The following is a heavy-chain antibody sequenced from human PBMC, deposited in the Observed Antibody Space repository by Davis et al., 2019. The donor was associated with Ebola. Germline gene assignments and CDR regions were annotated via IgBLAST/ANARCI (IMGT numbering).Heavy chain of an antibody. CDR1: GFTFNYYA. D-gene: IGHD6-6*01. CDR3: AKVGRSSSPGYFDY. J-gene: IGHJ4*02. Sequence: GESLKISCAASGFTFNYYAMSWVRQAPGKGLEWVSLIGGGGDDTYYPDSVKGRFTISRDNSKNMLFLQMNSLRAEDTAVYYCAKVGRSSSPGYFDYWGQGTLVTVSS. CDR2: IGGGGDDT. V-gene: IGHV3-23*01.